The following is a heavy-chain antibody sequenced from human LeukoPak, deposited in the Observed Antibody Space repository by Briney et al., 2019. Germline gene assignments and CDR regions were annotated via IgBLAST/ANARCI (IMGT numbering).Heavy chain of an antibody. Sequence: GGSLRLSCAASGFTFSSYSMNWVRQAPGRGLEWVSSISSSSSYIYYADSVKGRFTISRDNAKNSVYLQMNSLRAEDTAVYYCARAYDILTVSDLYFDYWGQGTLVTVSS. CDR1: GFTFSSYS. D-gene: IGHD3-9*01. J-gene: IGHJ4*02. CDR2: ISSSSSYI. V-gene: IGHV3-21*01. CDR3: ARAYDILTVSDLYFDY.